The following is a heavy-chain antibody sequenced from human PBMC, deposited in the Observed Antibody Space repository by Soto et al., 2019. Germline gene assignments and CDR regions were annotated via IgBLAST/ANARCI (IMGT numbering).Heavy chain of an antibody. J-gene: IGHJ5*02. CDR3: ARDRTYGSGRFDP. CDR1: GGAISSSDYY. D-gene: IGHD3-10*01. V-gene: IGHV4-30-4*01. Sequence: LSLTCTVSGGAISSSDYYWSWIRQPPGKGLEWIGYGHYSGSTYYNPSLKSRVTISVDRSKNQFSLKLSSVTAADTAVYYCARDRTYGSGRFDPWGQGTLVTVSS. CDR2: GHYSGST.